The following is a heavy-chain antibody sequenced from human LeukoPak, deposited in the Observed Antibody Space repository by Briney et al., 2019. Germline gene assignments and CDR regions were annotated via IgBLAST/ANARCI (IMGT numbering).Heavy chain of an antibody. CDR3: ARVRDGSGSYYDY. D-gene: IGHD3-10*01. J-gene: IGHJ4*02. Sequence: GSLRLSCAASGFTFSDYYMSWIRQPPGKGLGWIGEIYHSGSTNYNPSLKSRVTISVDKSKNQFSLKLSSVTAADTAVYYCARVRDGSGSYYDYWGQGTLVAVSS. CDR1: GFTFSDYY. V-gene: IGHV4-34*01. CDR2: IYHSGST.